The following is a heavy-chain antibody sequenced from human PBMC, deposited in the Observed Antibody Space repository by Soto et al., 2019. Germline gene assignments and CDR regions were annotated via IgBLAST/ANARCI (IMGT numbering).Heavy chain of an antibody. Sequence: GGSLRLSCAASGFTVSSHYMSWVRQAPGKGLEWVSVIYSGGSTYYADYVKGRFTSSRDNSKNTLYLQMNSLRAEDTAVYYCASKYYYDSSGYYIWGQRTLVTVSS. CDR3: ASKYYYDSSGYYI. J-gene: IGHJ4*02. D-gene: IGHD3-22*01. V-gene: IGHV3-53*01. CDR1: GFTVSSHY. CDR2: IYSGGST.